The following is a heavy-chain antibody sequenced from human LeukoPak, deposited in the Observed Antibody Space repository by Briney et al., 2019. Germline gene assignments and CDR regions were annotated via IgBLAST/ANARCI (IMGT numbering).Heavy chain of an antibody. J-gene: IGHJ6*03. D-gene: IGHD1-1*01. CDR3: AKDIQSGWRTYYYYMDV. CDR1: GFTFDDYA. Sequence: GRSLRLSCAASGFTFDDYAMHWVRQAPGKGLEWVSGISWNSGSIGYADSVKGRFTISRDNAKNSLYLQMNSLRAEDTALYYCAKDIQSGWRTYYYYMDVWGKGTTVIVSS. V-gene: IGHV3-9*01. CDR2: ISWNSGSI.